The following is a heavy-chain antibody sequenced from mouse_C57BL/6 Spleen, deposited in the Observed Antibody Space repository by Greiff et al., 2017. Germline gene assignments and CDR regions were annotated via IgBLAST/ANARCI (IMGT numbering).Heavy chain of an antibody. J-gene: IGHJ1*03. D-gene: IGHD2-1*01. CDR2: ISSGSSTI. CDR3: ARREIYYGNYGYFDV. CDR1: GFTFSDYG. Sequence: EVKLQESGGGLVKPGGSLKLSCAASGFTFSDYGMHWVRQAPEKGLEWVAYISSGSSTIYYADTVKGRFTISRDNAKNTLFLQMTSLRSEDTAMYYCARREIYYGNYGYFDVWGTGTTVTVSS. V-gene: IGHV5-17*01.